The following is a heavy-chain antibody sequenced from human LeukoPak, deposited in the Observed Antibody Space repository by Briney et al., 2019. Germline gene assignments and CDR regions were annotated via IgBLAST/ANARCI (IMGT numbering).Heavy chain of an antibody. D-gene: IGHD3-22*01. CDR1: GFTFSTYW. CDR3: ARAPSEIGGYYPEYFRH. V-gene: IGHV3-74*01. CDR2: IKSDGGT. Sequence: PGGSLRLSCAASGFTFSTYWMHWVCQAPGKGLVWVSRIKSDGGTNYADSVKGRFTISRDNAKKTVSLQMNSLRPEDTGVYYCARAPSEIGGYYPEYFRHWGQGTLVTVSS. J-gene: IGHJ1*01.